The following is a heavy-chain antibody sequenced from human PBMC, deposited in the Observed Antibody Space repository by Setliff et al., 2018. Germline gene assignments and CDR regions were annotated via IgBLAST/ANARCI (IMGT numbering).Heavy chain of an antibody. V-gene: IGHV3-21*01. CDR2: ISSSSTYI. J-gene: IGHJ6*03. CDR1: GFTFSSYT. CDR3: AREHPPGAFSYMDV. Sequence: LRLSCAASGFTFSSYTRNWVRQAPGKGLEWVTAISSSSTYIFYADSVKGRFTISRDNARNALYLQMNSLRAEDTAVYFCAREHPPGAFSYMDVWGKGTTVTVSS.